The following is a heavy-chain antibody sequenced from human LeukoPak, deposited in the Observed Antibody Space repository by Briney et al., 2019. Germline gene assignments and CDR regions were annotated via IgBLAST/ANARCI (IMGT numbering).Heavy chain of an antibody. V-gene: IGHV4-34*01. CDR3: ARPRRDTVTNSGGYMDV. CDR2: INHSGST. J-gene: IGHJ6*03. D-gene: IGHD4-17*01. Sequence: PSETLSLTCAVYGGSFSGYYWSWIRQPPGKGLEWIGEINHSGSTNYNPSLKSRVTISVDTSKNQFSLKLSSVTAADTAVYYCARPRRDTVTNSGGYMDVWGKGTTVTISS. CDR1: GGSFSGYY.